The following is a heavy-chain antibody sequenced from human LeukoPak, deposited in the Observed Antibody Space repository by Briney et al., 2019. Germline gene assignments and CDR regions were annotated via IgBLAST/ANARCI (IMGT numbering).Heavy chain of an antibody. CDR1: GGTFSSYA. D-gene: IGHD3-9*01. Sequence: SVKVSCKASGGTFSSYAISWVRQAPGQGLEWMGGIIPIFGTANYAQKFQGRVTITADESTSTAYMELSSLRSEDTAVYYCALPRPYDIFAGPYGGNWFDPWGQGTLVTVSS. J-gene: IGHJ5*02. CDR3: ALPRPYDIFAGPYGGNWFDP. CDR2: IIPIFGTA. V-gene: IGHV1-69*13.